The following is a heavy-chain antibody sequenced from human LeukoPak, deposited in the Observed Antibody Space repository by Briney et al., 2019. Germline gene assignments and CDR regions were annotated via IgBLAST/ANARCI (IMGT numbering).Heavy chain of an antibody. V-gene: IGHV3-30*02. CDR1: GFTFSSYG. CDR2: IRYDGSNQ. D-gene: IGHD6-19*01. J-gene: IGHJ4*02. CDR3: AQDSREAFQWLIH. Sequence: GGSLRLSCAASGFTFSSYGMHWVRQAPGKGLEWVTFIRYDGSNQYNADSVKGRFTISRDNSKNTLFLQMNSLRAEDAAMYYCAQDSREAFQWLIHWGQGTLVTVSS.